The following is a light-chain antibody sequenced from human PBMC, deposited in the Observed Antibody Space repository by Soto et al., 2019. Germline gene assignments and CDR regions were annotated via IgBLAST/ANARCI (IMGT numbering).Light chain of an antibody. CDR1: SSDVGGYNF. J-gene: IGLJ3*02. CDR3: TSYKSGSPVGV. CDR2: EVS. Sequence: QSVLTQPASVSGSPGQSITISCSGTSSDVGGYNFVSWYQQHPGKAPKLMIYEVSNRPSGVSTRFSGSKSGNTASLTISGLQAEDEADYYCTSYKSGSPVGVFGGGTKVTVL. V-gene: IGLV2-14*01.